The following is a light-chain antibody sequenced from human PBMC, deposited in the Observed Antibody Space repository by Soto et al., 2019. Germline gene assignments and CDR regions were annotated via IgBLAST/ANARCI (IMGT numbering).Light chain of an antibody. CDR1: SGDVGGYNY. Sequence: QSALTQPRSVSGSPGQSVTISCTGTSGDVGGYNYVSWYQQHPGKVPKLMFYDVNRRPSGVPDRFSASKSDNTASLTISGLQAEDEADYYCCSYAGSYTVIFGGGTKLTVL. CDR3: CSYAGSYTVI. CDR2: DVN. V-gene: IGLV2-11*01. J-gene: IGLJ2*01.